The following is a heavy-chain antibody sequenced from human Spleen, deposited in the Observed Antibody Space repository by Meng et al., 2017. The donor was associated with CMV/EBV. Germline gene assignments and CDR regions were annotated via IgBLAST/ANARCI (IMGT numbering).Heavy chain of an antibody. CDR1: EYNFSSYD. J-gene: IGHJ5*02. V-gene: IGHV1-8*03. CDR2: MNPNSGKT. Sequence: ASVKVSCKASEYNFSSYDINWVRQATGQGLEWLGWMNPNSGKTAYAQKFQGRVTITRNTSISTAYMELSSLRSEDTAVYYCARGGSPYFYDRSGGLSSVWFDPWGQGTLVTVSS. D-gene: IGHD3-22*01. CDR3: ARGGSPYFYDRSGGLSSVWFDP.